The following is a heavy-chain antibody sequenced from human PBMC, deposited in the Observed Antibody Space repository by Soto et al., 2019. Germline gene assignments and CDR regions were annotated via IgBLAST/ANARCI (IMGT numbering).Heavy chain of an antibody. CDR3: AREGTMIVVVNDAFDI. V-gene: IGHV1-46*01. CDR2: INPSGGST. CDR1: GYTFTSYY. J-gene: IGHJ3*02. Sequence: ASVKVSCKASGYTFTSYYMHWVRQAPGQGLEWMGIINPSGGSTSYAQKFQGRVTMTRDTSTSTVYMELSSLRSEDTAVYYCAREGTMIVVVNDAFDIWGQGTMVTVSS. D-gene: IGHD3-22*01.